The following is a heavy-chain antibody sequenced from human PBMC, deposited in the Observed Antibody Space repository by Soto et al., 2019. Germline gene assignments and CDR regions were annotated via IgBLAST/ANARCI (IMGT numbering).Heavy chain of an antibody. V-gene: IGHV4-31*03. CDR2: IYFSGTT. J-gene: IGHJ5*02. D-gene: IGHD3-22*01. CDR3: ARRDRSGFSYGLDT. Sequence: PSDTLSLTCTVSGGSISSGDYYWSWIRQHPGKGLEWIGTIYFSGTTYYNPSLNGRVTISVDTSKNQFSLNLSSVTAADTAVYYCARRDRSGFSYGLDTWGQGTLVTVSS. CDR1: GGSISSGDYY.